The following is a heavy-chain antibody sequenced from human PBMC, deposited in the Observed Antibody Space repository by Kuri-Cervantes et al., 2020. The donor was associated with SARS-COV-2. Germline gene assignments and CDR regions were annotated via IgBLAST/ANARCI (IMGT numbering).Heavy chain of an antibody. CDR2: INPNSGDT. CDR1: RYTFTYYY. J-gene: IGHJ4*02. CDR3: AREGDWAYFDY. D-gene: IGHD3-9*01. Sequence: ASVKVSCKASRYTFTYYYIHWVRRAPGQGLEWMGSINPNSGDTNYAQRFQGRVIMTRDTSITTAYMDLSRLTSDDTAVYYCAREGDWAYFDYWGQGTLVTVSS. V-gene: IGHV1-2*02.